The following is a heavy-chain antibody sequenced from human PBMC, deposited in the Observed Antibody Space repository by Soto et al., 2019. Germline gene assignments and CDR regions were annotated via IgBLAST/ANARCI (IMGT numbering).Heavy chain of an antibody. Sequence: ASVKVSCKASGYTFTSYGISWVRQAPGQGLEWMGWISAYNGNTNYAQKLQGRVTMTTDTSTSTAYMELRSLRSDDTAVYYGESVNGENWFDPWGQVTLVTVSS. J-gene: IGHJ5*02. CDR1: GYTFTSYG. CDR2: ISAYNGNT. CDR3: ESVNGENWFDP. V-gene: IGHV1-18*01. D-gene: IGHD7-27*01.